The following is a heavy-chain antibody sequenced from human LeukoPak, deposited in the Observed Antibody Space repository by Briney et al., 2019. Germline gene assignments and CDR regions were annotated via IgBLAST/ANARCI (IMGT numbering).Heavy chain of an antibody. Sequence: GESLKISCKGSGYSFTSYWIAWVRQMPGKGLEWMGIIYPGDSDTRYSPSFQGQVTISADKSISTAYLQWSSLKASDTAMYYCARQPFYYGSGSYNRFDYWGQGTLVTVSS. CDR1: GYSFTSYW. J-gene: IGHJ4*02. CDR3: ARQPFYYGSGSYNRFDY. D-gene: IGHD3-10*01. CDR2: IYPGDSDT. V-gene: IGHV5-51*01.